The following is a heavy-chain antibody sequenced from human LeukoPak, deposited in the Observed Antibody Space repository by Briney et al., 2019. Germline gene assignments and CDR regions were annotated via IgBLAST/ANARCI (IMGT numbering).Heavy chain of an antibody. CDR1: GFTFSSYA. CDR3: ARVRDGYRFDY. CDR2: ISSNGGST. Sequence: PGGSLRLSCAASGFTFSSYAMHWVRQAPGKGLEYVSAISSNGGSTYYANSVKGRFTISRDNSKNTLYLQMGSLRAEDTAVYYCARVRDGYRFDYWGQGTLVTVSS. D-gene: IGHD5-24*01. J-gene: IGHJ4*02. V-gene: IGHV3-64*01.